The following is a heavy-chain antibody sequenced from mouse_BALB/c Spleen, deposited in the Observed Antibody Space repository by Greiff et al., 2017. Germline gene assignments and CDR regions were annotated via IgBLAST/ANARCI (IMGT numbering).Heavy chain of an antibody. D-gene: IGHD2-1*01. V-gene: IGHV3-6*02. CDR1: GYSITSGYY. J-gene: IGHJ2*01. Sequence: DVKLQESGPGLVKPSQSLSLTCSVTGYSITSGYYWNWIRQFPGNKLEWMGYISYDGSNNYNPSLKNRISITRDTSKNQFFLKLNSVTTEDTATYYCARSGNYGLDYWGQGTTLTVSS. CDR3: ARSGNYGLDY. CDR2: ISYDGSN.